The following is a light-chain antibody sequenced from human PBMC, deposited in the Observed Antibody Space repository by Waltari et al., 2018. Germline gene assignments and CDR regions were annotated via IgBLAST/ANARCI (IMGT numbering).Light chain of an antibody. J-gene: IGLJ2*01. CDR3: CSYAGSSTPVI. Sequence: QSALTQPASVSGSPGQSITISCTGTSSDVGGYNYVPWYQQHPGKAPNFIIYDVTKRPSGVSNRFHGSKSGNTAALTISGLQAEDEADYYCCSYAGSSTPVIFGGGTKLTVL. CDR2: DVT. V-gene: IGLV2-23*02. CDR1: SSDVGGYNY.